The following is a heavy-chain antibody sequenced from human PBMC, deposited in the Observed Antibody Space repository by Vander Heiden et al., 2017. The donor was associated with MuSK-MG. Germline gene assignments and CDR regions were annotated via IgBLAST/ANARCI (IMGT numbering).Heavy chain of an antibody. CDR2: IRGGGRYI. CDR3: VTEAYGDYFFDY. Sequence: EVQLAESGGGLVKAGASLRLSCEASGFRFSDYSMSWVRLAPRQGLEWVSTIRGGGRYIYYSDSVRGRFTISRDNAKNSLFLQMNSLRVEDTALYYCVTEAYGDYFFDYWGHGAQVTVSS. CDR1: GFRFSDYS. J-gene: IGHJ4*01. V-gene: IGHV3-21*02. D-gene: IGHD4-17*01.